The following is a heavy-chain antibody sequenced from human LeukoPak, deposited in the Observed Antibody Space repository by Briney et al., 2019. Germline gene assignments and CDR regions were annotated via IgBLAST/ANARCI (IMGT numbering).Heavy chain of an antibody. Sequence: SQTLSLTCAMSGDSVSTNTAAWNWIRQSPSRGLEWLGRTYYRSKWYPHYAVSGKSRITITTDTSKNQFSLQLNSVTPEDTAVYFCARDGWPAFDYWGQGTLDTVSS. CDR3: ARDGWPAFDY. J-gene: IGHJ4*02. V-gene: IGHV6-1*01. D-gene: IGHD2-15*01. CDR2: TYYRSKWYP. CDR1: GDSVSTNTAA.